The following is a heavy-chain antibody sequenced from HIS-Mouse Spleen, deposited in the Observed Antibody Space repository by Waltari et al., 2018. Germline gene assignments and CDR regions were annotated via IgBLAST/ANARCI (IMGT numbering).Heavy chain of an antibody. CDR3: ARDRGQWLANDAFDI. CDR1: GFTFSSYS. J-gene: IGHJ3*02. Sequence: EVQLVESGGGLVKPGGSLSLSCAAYGFTFSSYSMNWVRRAPGKGLEWVSSISSSSSYIYYADSVKGRFTISRDNAKNSLYLQMNSLRAEDTAVYYCARDRGQWLANDAFDIWGQGTMVTVSS. CDR2: ISSSSSYI. V-gene: IGHV3-21*01. D-gene: IGHD6-19*01.